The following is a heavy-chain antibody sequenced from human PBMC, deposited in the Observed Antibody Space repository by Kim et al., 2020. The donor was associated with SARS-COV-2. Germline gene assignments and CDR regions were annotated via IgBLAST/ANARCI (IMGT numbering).Heavy chain of an antibody. CDR1: GFTFSSYG. V-gene: IGHV3-30*18. CDR3: AKDTAYYYDSSGYLNYFDY. D-gene: IGHD3-22*01. Sequence: GGSLRLSCAASGFTFSSYGMHWVRQAPGKGLEWVAVISYDGSNKYYADSVKGRFTISRDNSKNTLYLQMNSLRAEDTAVYYCAKDTAYYYDSSGYLNYFDYWGQGTLVTVSS. J-gene: IGHJ4*02. CDR2: ISYDGSNK.